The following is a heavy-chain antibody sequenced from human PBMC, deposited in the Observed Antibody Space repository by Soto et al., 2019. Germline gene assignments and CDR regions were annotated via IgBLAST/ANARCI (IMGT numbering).Heavy chain of an antibody. CDR3: ARFSSWTLIDY. CDR2: IIPILGIA. V-gene: IGHV1-69*02. Sequence: QVQLVQSGAEVKKPGSSVKVSCKASGGTFSSYTISWVRQAPGQGLEWMGRIIPILGIANYAQKFQGRVTITADKSTSTAYMELSSLRSEDTAVYYGARFSSWTLIDYWGQGTLGTVSA. J-gene: IGHJ4*02. D-gene: IGHD6-13*01. CDR1: GGTFSSYT.